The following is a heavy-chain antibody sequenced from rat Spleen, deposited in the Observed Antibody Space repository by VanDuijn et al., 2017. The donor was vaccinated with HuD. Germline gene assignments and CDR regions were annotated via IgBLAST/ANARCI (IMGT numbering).Heavy chain of an antibody. J-gene: IGHJ2*01. CDR3: TGPFDY. CDR1: GFTFNKYW. V-gene: IGHV5-31*01. Sequence: EVQLVESGGGLVQPGRSLKLSCAASGFTFNKYWMTWIRQAPGKGLEWVASITNAGGNTYYEDSVKGRFTISRDNGKSTLYLQMNSLRSEDTATYYCTGPFDYWGQGVMVTVSS. CDR2: ITNAGGNT.